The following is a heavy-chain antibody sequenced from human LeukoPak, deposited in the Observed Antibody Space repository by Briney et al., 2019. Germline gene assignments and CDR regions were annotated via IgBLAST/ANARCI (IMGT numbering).Heavy chain of an antibody. CDR1: GGSISTYY. D-gene: IGHD3-3*01. CDR2: IYTSGST. CDR3: ARDSAPWSGHYMDV. Sequence: NPSETLSPTCTVSGGSISTYYWSWIRQPAGKGLEWIGRIYTSGSTTYNPSLKSRVTMSVDTSKNQFSLKLTSVTAADTAVYYCARDSAPWSGHYMDVWGKGTTVTVSS. J-gene: IGHJ6*03. V-gene: IGHV4-4*07.